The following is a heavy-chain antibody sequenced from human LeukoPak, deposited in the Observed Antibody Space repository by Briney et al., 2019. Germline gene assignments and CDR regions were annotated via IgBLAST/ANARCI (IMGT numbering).Heavy chain of an antibody. CDR2: ISTRGST. Sequence: SQTLSLTCTVSGGPISSGPYYWNWIRQPAGKGLEWIGRISTRGSTNYNTSLKSRLTLSLDTSNNQFSLSLNSVTAADTAIYYCARDLLRGESGSWFEGFDIWGQGTMVTVSS. CDR1: GGPISSGPYY. J-gene: IGHJ3*02. CDR3: ARDLLRGESGSWFEGFDI. D-gene: IGHD6-13*01. V-gene: IGHV4-61*02.